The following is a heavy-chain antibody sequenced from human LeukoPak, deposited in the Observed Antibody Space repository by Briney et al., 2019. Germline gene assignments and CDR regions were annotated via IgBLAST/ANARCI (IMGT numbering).Heavy chain of an antibody. CDR2: IYSDSST. CDR3: ARDLSMIVLY. Sequence: GGSLRLSCAASGFTVSSNYMSWVRQAPGKGLEWVSVIYSDSSTYYADSVKGRFTISRDNSKNTLYLQMNSLRAEDTAVYYCARDLSMIVLYWGQGTLVTVSS. CDR1: GFTVSSNY. J-gene: IGHJ4*02. D-gene: IGHD3-22*01. V-gene: IGHV3-53*01.